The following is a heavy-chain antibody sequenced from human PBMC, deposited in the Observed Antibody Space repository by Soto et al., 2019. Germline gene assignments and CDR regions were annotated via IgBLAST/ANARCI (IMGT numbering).Heavy chain of an antibody. Sequence: ASVKVSCKASGYTFSNYGIHWVRQAPGQRLEWMGLINAGNGNTKYSQKLQGRVTMTTDTSTSTAYMELRSLRSDDTAVYYCARDFHTAAAWDYYFDYWGQGTLVTVSS. V-gene: IGHV1-3*01. CDR2: INAGNGNT. J-gene: IGHJ4*02. CDR3: ARDFHTAAAWDYYFDY. D-gene: IGHD6-13*01. CDR1: GYTFSNYG.